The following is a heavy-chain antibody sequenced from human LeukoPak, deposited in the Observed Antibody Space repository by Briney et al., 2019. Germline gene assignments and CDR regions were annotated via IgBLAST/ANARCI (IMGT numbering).Heavy chain of an antibody. V-gene: IGHV4-30-2*01. J-gene: IGHJ4*02. Sequence: PSETLSLTCTVSGGSISSGGYYWSWIRQPPGKGLEWIGYIYHSGSTYYNPSLKSRVTISVDRSKKQFSLKLSSVTAADTAVYYCARRHPPYYYDSSGYSDYWGQGTLVTVSS. D-gene: IGHD3-22*01. CDR1: GGSISSGGYY. CDR2: IYHSGST. CDR3: ARRHPPYYYDSSGYSDY.